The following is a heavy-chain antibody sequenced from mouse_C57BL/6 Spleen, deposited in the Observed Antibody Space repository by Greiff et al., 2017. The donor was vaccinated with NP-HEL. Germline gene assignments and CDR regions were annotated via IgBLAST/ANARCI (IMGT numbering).Heavy chain of an antibody. V-gene: IGHV1-80*01. CDR3: ASPHYYGSSYYAMDY. D-gene: IGHD1-1*01. CDR1: GYAFSSYW. Sequence: VQLQQSGAELVKPGASVKISCKASGYAFSSYWMNWVKQRPGKGLEWIGQIYPGDGDTNYNRKFKGKSTLTADNSSSTADMQLSSLTSEDSAVYFCASPHYYGSSYYAMDYWGQGTSVTVSS. J-gene: IGHJ4*01. CDR2: IYPGDGDT.